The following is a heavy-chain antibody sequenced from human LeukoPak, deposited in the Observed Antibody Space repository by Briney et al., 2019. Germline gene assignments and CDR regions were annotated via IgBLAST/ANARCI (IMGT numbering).Heavy chain of an antibody. J-gene: IGHJ4*02. CDR1: GYTFTGYY. V-gene: IGHV1-2*02. CDR2: INPNSGGT. Sequence: GASVKVSCKPSGYTFTGYYMHWVRQAPGQGLEWMGWINPNSGGTNYAQKFQGRVTMTRDTSISTAYMELSRLRSDDTAVYYCARVRHIVVVPAAMDYWGQGTLVTVSS. CDR3: ARVRHIVVVPAAMDY. D-gene: IGHD2-2*01.